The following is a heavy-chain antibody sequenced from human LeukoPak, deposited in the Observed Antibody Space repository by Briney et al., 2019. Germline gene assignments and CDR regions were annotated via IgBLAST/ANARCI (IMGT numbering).Heavy chain of an antibody. D-gene: IGHD3-10*01. CDR3: AKDRPMYFGPGGDYYTRDGDY. Sequence: PGGSLRLSCVASGFTFRLYAVSWVRQAPGKGLEWVSSITSRDGTTYYADSGKGRFTISRDNSKNTLYLQMNSLRAEDTAVYYCAKDRPMYFGPGGDYYTRDGDYWGQGPLVTVSS. CDR1: GFTFRLYA. CDR2: ITSRDGTT. J-gene: IGHJ4*02. V-gene: IGHV3-23*01.